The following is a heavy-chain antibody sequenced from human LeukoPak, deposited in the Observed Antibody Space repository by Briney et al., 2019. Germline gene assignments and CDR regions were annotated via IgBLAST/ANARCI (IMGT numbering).Heavy chain of an antibody. CDR3: ARAAPLTIFGDFDY. Sequence: PSETLSLTCTVSGYSISSGYYWGWIRQPPGKGLEWIGSIYHSGSTYYNPSLKSRVTISVDTSKNQFSLKLSSVTAADTAVYYCARAAPLTIFGDFDYWGQGTLVTVSS. CDR2: IYHSGST. D-gene: IGHD3-3*01. CDR1: GYSISSGYY. J-gene: IGHJ4*02. V-gene: IGHV4-38-2*02.